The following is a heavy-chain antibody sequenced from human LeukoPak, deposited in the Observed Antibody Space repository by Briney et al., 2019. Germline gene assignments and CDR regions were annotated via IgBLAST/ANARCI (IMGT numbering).Heavy chain of an antibody. D-gene: IGHD3-3*01. CDR3: ARVGYDFWSGYLQYYYGMDV. V-gene: IGHV1-46*01. CDR2: INPSGGST. CDR1: GYTFTSYY. J-gene: IGHJ6*02. Sequence: ASVKVSCKASGYTFTSYYMHWVRQAPGQGPEWMGIINPSGGSTSYAQKFQGRVTMTRDTSTSTVYMELSSLRSEDTAVYYCARVGYDFWSGYLQYYYGMDVWGQGTTVTVSS.